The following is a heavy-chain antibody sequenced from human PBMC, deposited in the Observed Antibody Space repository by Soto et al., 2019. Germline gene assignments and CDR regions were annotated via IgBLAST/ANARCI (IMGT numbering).Heavy chain of an antibody. CDR2: IWYDGSNK. CDR1: GFTFSSYG. J-gene: IGHJ6*02. CDR3: ARAPITMVRGENYYYYGMDV. V-gene: IGHV3-33*01. Sequence: PGGSLRLSCAASGFTFSSYGMHWVRQAPGEGLEWVAVIWYDGSNKYYADSVKGRFTISRDNSKNTLYLQMNSLRAEDTAVYYCARAPITMVRGENYYYYGMDVWGQGTTVTVSS. D-gene: IGHD3-10*01.